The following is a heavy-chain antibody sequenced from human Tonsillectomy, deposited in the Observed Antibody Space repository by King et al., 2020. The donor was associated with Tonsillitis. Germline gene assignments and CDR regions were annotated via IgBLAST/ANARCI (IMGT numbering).Heavy chain of an antibody. Sequence: VQLVESGGGLVQPGGSLRLSCAASGFTFSRYAMSWVRQAPGKGLAWVSAISGSGGSTYYADSVKGRFSITRDNSKTTQYLQRNSRCVEDTAVYYCAKGVDTAMGGFDYWGQGTLVTVSS. J-gene: IGHJ4*02. CDR1: GFTFSRYA. CDR3: AKGVDTAMGGFDY. V-gene: IGHV3-23*04. CDR2: ISGSGGST. D-gene: IGHD5-18*01.